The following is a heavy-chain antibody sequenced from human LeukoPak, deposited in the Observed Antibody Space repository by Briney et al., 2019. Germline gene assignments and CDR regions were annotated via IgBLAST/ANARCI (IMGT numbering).Heavy chain of an antibody. CDR1: GFTFRTYW. D-gene: IGHD3-10*01. V-gene: IGHV3-74*01. Sequence: QAGGSLRPSCAASGFTFRTYWMHWVRQAPGKGLGWVSRINSDGSRTRYAHSVKGRFTISSDNAKNTLYLQMNSLRAEDTAVYYCAKGRARFGEFYYWGQGTLVTVSS. CDR3: AKGRARFGEFYY. J-gene: IGHJ4*02. CDR2: INSDGSRT.